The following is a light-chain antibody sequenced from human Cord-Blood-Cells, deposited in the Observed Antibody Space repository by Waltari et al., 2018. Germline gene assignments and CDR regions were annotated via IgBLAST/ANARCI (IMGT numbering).Light chain of an antibody. Sequence: DIVMTQSPDSLAVSLVWMATINCNASTSVLYSSNHKNYVAWYQQKPGQPPKLLIYGASTRESGVPDRFSGSGSGTDFTLTISSLQAEDVAVYYCQQYYSTPQTFGQGTKVEIK. CDR2: GAS. CDR1: TSVLYSSNHKNY. V-gene: IGKV4-1*01. J-gene: IGKJ1*01. CDR3: QQYYSTPQT.